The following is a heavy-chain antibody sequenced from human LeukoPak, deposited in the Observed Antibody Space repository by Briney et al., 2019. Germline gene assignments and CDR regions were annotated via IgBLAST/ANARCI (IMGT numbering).Heavy chain of an antibody. CDR1: GGSISSGGYY. CDR3: ARERADSGGYYATQNNWFDP. Sequence: SETLSLTCTVSGGSISSGGYYWSWIRQHPGKGLEWIGYIYYSGSTYYNPSLKSRVTISVDTSKNQFSLKLSSVTAADTAVYYCARERADSGGYYATQNNWFDPWGQGTLVTVSS. CDR2: IYYSGST. V-gene: IGHV4-31*03. D-gene: IGHD3-22*01. J-gene: IGHJ5*02.